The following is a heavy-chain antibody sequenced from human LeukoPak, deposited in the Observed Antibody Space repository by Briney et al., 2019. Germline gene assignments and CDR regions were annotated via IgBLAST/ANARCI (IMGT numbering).Heavy chain of an antibody. CDR3: ARDRYDSYPMDV. CDR1: GGSINSYY. V-gene: IGHV4-59*12. CDR2: IYYSGRT. J-gene: IGHJ6*02. D-gene: IGHD3-3*01. Sequence: SETLSLTCTVSGGSINSYYWSWIRQPPGKGLEWIGSIYYSGRTNYNPSLKSRVTISVDTSKNQFSLKLNSVTAADTAVYYCARDRYDSYPMDVWGQGTTVTVSS.